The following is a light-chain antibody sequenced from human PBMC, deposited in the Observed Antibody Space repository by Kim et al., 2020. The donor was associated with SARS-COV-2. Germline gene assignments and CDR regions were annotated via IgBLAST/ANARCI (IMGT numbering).Light chain of an antibody. CDR3: QQYHDWPLT. CDR2: AAS. V-gene: IGKV3-15*01. J-gene: IGKJ4*01. CDR1: QSISSN. Sequence: EIEMTQSPATLSVSPGERATLSCRSSQSISSNLAWYQQRPGQAPRLLMYAASARATDIPARFSGSGSGTEFTLTVSSLQSEDFALYYCQQYHDWPLTFGGGTKVEI.